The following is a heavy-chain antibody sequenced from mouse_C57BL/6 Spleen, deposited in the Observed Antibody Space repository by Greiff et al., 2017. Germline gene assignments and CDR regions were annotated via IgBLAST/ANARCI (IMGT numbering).Heavy chain of an antibody. V-gene: IGHV3-6*01. J-gene: IGHJ1*03. Sequence: EVKLQESGPGLVKPSQSLSLTCSVTGYSITSGYYWNWIRQFPGNKLEWMGYISYDGSNNYNPSLKNRISITRDTSKNQFFLQLNSVTTEDTATYYCARGGIYDGYYDWYFDVWGTGTTVTVSS. CDR1: GYSITSGYY. CDR2: ISYDGSN. CDR3: ARGGIYDGYYDWYFDV. D-gene: IGHD2-3*01.